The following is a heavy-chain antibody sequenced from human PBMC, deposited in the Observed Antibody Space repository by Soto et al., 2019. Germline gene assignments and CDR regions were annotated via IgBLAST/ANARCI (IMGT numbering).Heavy chain of an antibody. CDR2: ISAYNGNT. J-gene: IGHJ6*02. V-gene: IGHV1-18*01. CDR1: GYTFTSYG. Sequence: ASVKVSCKASGYTFTSYGISWVRQAPGQGLEWMGWISAYNGNTNYAQKLQGRVTMTTDTSTSTAYMELRSLRSDDTAVYYCARDGRAFGYDLLRATHYYGMDVWGQGTTVTVSS. D-gene: IGHD3-9*01. CDR3: ARDGRAFGYDLLRATHYYGMDV.